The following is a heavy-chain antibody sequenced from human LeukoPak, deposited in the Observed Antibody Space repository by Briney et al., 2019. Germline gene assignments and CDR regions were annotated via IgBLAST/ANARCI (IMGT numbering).Heavy chain of an antibody. J-gene: IGHJ5*02. V-gene: IGHV3-23*01. D-gene: IGHD3-10*01. Sequence: GGSLTLPCAASGFPFSASDMSWLRQAPGKGLEWVSSISTTVANTYYSDSVKGRFTISTDSTNHMLYLRTNSLTAEGTAVYCGTRRAGFGGFDPWGQGTLVTVSS. CDR2: ISTTVANT. CDR3: TRRAGFGGFDP. CDR1: GFPFSASD.